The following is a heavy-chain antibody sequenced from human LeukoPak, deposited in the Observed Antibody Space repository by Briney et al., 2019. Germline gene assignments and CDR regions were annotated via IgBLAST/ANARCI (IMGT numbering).Heavy chain of an antibody. CDR3: ARDRGYCSGGSCYSGWFDP. V-gene: IGHV4-30-2*01. CDR2: IYHSGST. CDR1: GGSISSGGYS. D-gene: IGHD2-15*01. J-gene: IGHJ5*02. Sequence: SGTLSLTCAVSGGSISSGGYSWSWIRQPPGKGLEWIGYIYHSGSTYYNPSLKSRVTISVDRSKNQLSLKLSSVTAADTAVYYCARDRGYCSGGSCYSGWFDPWGQGTLVTVSS.